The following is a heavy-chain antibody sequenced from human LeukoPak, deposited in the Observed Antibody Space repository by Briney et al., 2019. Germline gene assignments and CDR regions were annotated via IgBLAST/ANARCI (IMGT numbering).Heavy chain of an antibody. J-gene: IGHJ3*02. CDR2: ISWNSGSI. D-gene: IGHD1-26*01. CDR3: SNDTSGSYLRAFDI. V-gene: IGHV3-9*01. Sequence: PGRSLRLSCAASGFTFDDYAMHWVRQAPGKGLEWVSGISWNSGSIGYADSVKGRFTISRDNAKNSLYLQMNSLRAEDTALYYCSNDTSGSYLRAFDIWGQGTMVTISS. CDR1: GFTFDDYA.